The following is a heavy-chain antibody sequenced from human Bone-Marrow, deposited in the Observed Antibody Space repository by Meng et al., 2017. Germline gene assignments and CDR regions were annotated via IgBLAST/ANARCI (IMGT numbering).Heavy chain of an antibody. CDR3: TTVYYYDSSGSYPYFDY. CDR1: GFTFGDYA. CDR2: SRSKAGGGTT. D-gene: IGHD3-22*01. Sequence: GESLKISCTASGFTFGDYAMSWVRQAPGKGLEWVGRSRSKAGGGTTDYAAPVKGRFTISRDDSKNTLFLQMNSLKTEDTAVYYCTTVYYYDSSGSYPYFDYWGQGTLVTVSS. J-gene: IGHJ4*02. V-gene: IGHV3-15*01.